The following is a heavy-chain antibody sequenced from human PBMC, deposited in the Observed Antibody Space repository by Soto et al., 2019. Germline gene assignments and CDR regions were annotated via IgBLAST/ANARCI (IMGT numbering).Heavy chain of an antibody. CDR3: ASPSQSTRNFGADYMDV. CDR2: MSHDGSD. J-gene: IGHJ6*03. D-gene: IGHD3-9*01. CDR1: GFNIRTFA. V-gene: IGHV3-30*01. Sequence: PGGSLRLSCAASGFNIRTFAIHWVRQAPGKGLEWLAFMSHDGSDYYSDSVRGRFTISRDNSKNTLYLQMNSLTTEDTAVFYCASPSQSTRNFGADYMDVWGQGTTVTVSS.